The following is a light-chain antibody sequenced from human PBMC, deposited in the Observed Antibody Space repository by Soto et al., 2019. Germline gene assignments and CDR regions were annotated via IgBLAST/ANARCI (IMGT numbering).Light chain of an antibody. CDR2: DAS. Sequence: EIVLTQSPATLSLSPGERVTLSCRASQNVSTYLAWYQQQPGQAPRLLIYDASARATGIPARFSGSGSGTDFTLTIRSPEPEDSAVYYCQQRTNWLTFGPGTKVDIK. CDR3: QQRTNWLT. CDR1: QNVSTY. J-gene: IGKJ3*01. V-gene: IGKV3-11*01.